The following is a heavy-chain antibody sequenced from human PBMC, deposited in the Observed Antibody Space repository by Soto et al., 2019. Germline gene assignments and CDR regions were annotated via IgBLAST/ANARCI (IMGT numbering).Heavy chain of an antibody. CDR1: GFTFRNYA. CDR3: AKGGQQFRPKFDFDY. D-gene: IGHD6-13*01. CDR2: ISGSGDTP. Sequence: ELQLLESGGGLVQPGGSLRLSCAASGFTFRNYAMSWVRQAPGKGLQWVSGISGSGDTPFYADSVKGRFTISRDNSKSTVYLQMNSLRADDTAVYYCAKGGQQFRPKFDFDYWGQGTLVTVSS. J-gene: IGHJ4*02. V-gene: IGHV3-23*01.